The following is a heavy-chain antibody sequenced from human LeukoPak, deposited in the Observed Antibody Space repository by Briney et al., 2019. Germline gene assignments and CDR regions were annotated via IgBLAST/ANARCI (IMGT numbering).Heavy chain of an antibody. J-gene: IGHJ4*02. D-gene: IGHD2-15*01. CDR2: IIPILGIA. CDR3: AAKGQAAPFDY. V-gene: IGHV1-69*04. CDR1: GYSFTTYG. Sequence: SVKVSCKASGYSFTTYGISWVRQAPGQGLEWMGRIIPILGIANYAQKFQGRVTITADKSTSTAYMELSSLRSEDTAVYYCAAKGQAAPFDYWGQGTLVTVSS.